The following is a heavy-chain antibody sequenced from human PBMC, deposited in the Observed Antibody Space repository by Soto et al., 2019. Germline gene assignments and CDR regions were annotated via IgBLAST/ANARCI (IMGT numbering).Heavy chain of an antibody. CDR1: GGSISSGDYY. Sequence: PSETLSLTCTVSGGSISSGDYYWSWIRQPPGKGLEWIGYIYYSGSTYYNPSLKSRVTISLDTSKNQFSLKLSSVTAADTAVYYCAGQPTAGSYYDLGSYYYYYAMDVWGQGTTVTVS. J-gene: IGHJ6*02. CDR3: AGQPTAGSYYDLGSYYYYYAMDV. D-gene: IGHD3-10*01. CDR2: IYYSGST. V-gene: IGHV4-30-4*01.